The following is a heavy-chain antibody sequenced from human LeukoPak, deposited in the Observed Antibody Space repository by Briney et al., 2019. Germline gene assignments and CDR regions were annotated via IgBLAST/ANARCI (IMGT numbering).Heavy chain of an antibody. V-gene: IGHV3-23*01. J-gene: IGHJ4*02. CDR3: AKAVPTTIFGVAIGYYFDY. CDR1: GFSFSTSA. D-gene: IGHD3-3*01. Sequence: GGSLSLSCAASGFSFSTSAMSWVRQAPGKGLEWVSVISNTNTYYADSVKGRFTISRDNSKNTVNVQMNSLRAEDTAVYYCAKAVPTTIFGVAIGYYFDYWGQGIVVTVSS. CDR2: ISNTNT.